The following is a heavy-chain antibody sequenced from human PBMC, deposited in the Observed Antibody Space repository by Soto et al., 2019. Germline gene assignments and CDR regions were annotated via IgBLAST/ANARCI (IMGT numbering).Heavy chain of an antibody. D-gene: IGHD5-18*01. J-gene: IGHJ4*02. CDR2: ISGSDGRT. Sequence: EVQLLESGGGLVRPGGSLRLSCAASGFTFSSYAMSWVRQAPGKGLEWVSTISGSDGRTYSTDSVKGRFTISRDNSRNTAYLQMNSLRVEDTAVYYCAKGVSQYTPLALFDYWDRGTLVTVSS. CDR1: GFTFSSYA. V-gene: IGHV3-23*01. CDR3: AKGVSQYTPLALFDY.